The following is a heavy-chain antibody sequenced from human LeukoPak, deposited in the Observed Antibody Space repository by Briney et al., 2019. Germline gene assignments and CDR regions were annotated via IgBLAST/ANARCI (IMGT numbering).Heavy chain of an antibody. V-gene: IGHV3-48*02. CDR3: ARAHANYYDSSGYYHHPAPVDY. Sequence: GGSLRLSCAASGFTFSSYSMNWVRQAPGKGLEWVSYISSSSSTIYYADSVKGRFTISRDNAKNSLYLQMNSLRDEDTAVYYCARAHANYYDSSGYYHHPAPVDYWGQGTLVTVSS. CDR2: ISSSSSTI. CDR1: GFTFSSYS. J-gene: IGHJ4*02. D-gene: IGHD3-22*01.